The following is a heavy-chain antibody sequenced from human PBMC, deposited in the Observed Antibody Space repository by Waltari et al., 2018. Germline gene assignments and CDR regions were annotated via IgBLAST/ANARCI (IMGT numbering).Heavy chain of an antibody. V-gene: IGHV3-21*01. Sequence: EVQLVESGGGLVKPGGSLRLSCAASGFTFSSYSMNWVRQALGKGLEWVSSISSSSSYIYYADSVKGRFTISRDNAKNSLYLQMNSLRAEDTAVYYCALDFWSGYPLDAFDIWGQGTMVTVSS. CDR1: GFTFSSYS. CDR2: ISSSSSYI. D-gene: IGHD3-3*01. CDR3: ALDFWSGYPLDAFDI. J-gene: IGHJ3*02.